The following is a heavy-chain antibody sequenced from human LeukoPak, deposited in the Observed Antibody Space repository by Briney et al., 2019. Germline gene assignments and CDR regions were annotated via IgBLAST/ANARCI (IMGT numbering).Heavy chain of an antibody. Sequence: GGSLRLSCAASGFTFSSYAMHWVRPAPGKGLEWVAVISKDGNNEYYADSVKGRFTISRDNSKNTVYLQMNSLRAEDTAVYYCARDRPNYDGSGSHWVYCDYWGQGTLVTVSS. CDR2: ISKDGNNE. D-gene: IGHD3-10*01. CDR1: GFTFSSYA. J-gene: IGHJ4*02. V-gene: IGHV3-30-3*01. CDR3: ARDRPNYDGSGSHWVYCDY.